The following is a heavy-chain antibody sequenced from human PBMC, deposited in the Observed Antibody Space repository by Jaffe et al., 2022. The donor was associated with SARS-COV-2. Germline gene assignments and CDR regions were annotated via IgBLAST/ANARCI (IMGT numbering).Heavy chain of an antibody. CDR1: GGSFNAYF. CDR3: AGHQYRSSWYWFDP. J-gene: IGHJ5*02. CDR2: INHSGST. V-gene: IGHV4-34*01. D-gene: IGHD6-13*01. Sequence: QVQLQQWGAGLLKPSETLSLTCTVSGGSFNAYFWSWIRQPPGKGLEWIGEINHSGSTNQNPSLESRVTMSVDKPTNQFSLKLSSVTAADTAVYYCAGHQYRSSWYWFDPWGQGTLVTVSS.